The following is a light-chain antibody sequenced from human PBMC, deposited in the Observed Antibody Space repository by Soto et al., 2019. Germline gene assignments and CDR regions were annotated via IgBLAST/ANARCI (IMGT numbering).Light chain of an antibody. V-gene: IGKV3-15*01. CDR3: QQYNNWPPLT. CDR2: GVS. J-gene: IGKJ4*01. CDR1: QRVAGN. Sequence: EIVMTQSPATLSVSPGETATLSCRASQRVAGNLAWYQQKPGQPPRLLIYGVSTRATGVPARFSGSGSETDFTLTISSLQIEDFALYYCQQYNNWPPLTFGGGTKVEIK.